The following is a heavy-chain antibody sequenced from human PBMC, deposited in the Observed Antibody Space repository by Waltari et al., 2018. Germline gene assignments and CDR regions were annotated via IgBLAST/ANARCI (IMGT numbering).Heavy chain of an antibody. CDR1: GVTIGGTA. CDR3: TTGIVELESERAAF. CDR2: VRSKHNNFAT. V-gene: IGHV3-73*01. D-gene: IGHD1-1*01. Sequence: EVQVVESGGGFIQTGESLRLSCVASGVTIGGTAMEWVRQSPGKWLQCIGRVRSKHNNFATVFAESMMGRSMVSRNASMNTAYLQIDNVTPDDTAVYYCTTGIVELESERAAFWGRGVLVTVTS. J-gene: IGHJ4*02.